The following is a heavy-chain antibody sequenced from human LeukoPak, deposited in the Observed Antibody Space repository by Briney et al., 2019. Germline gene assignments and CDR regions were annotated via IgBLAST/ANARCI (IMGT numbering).Heavy chain of an antibody. CDR2: IYYSGST. V-gene: IGHV4-59*01. CDR1: GGSISSYY. D-gene: IGHD3-10*01. J-gene: IGHJ4*02. CDR3: ARVASLLEGEDY. Sequence: KPSETLSLTCTVSGGSISSYYWSWIRQPPGKGLEWIGYIYYSGSTNYNPSLKSRVTISVDTSKNQFSLKLSSVTAADTAVYYCARVASLLEGEDYWGQGTLVTVSS.